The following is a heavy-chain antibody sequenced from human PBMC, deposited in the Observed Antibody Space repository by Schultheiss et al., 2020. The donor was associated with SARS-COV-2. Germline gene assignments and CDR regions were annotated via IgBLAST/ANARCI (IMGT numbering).Heavy chain of an antibody. D-gene: IGHD6-13*01. J-gene: IGHJ2*01. CDR1: GFTFSSYW. CDR2: INSDGSST. Sequence: GESLKISCAASGFTFSSYWMHWVRQAPGKGLVWVSRINSDGSSTSYADSVKGRFTISRDNAKNTLYLQMNSLRAEDTAVYYCATSLYSSSLRGVNWYFDLWGRGTLVTVSS. CDR3: ATSLYSSSLRGVNWYFDL. V-gene: IGHV3-74*01.